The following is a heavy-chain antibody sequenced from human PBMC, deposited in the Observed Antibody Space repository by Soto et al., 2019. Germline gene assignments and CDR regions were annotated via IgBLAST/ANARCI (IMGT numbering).Heavy chain of an antibody. CDR1: GGSISSGGYY. CDR3: ARVPWITIFGVVPPYPFDI. CDR2: IYYSGST. J-gene: IGHJ3*02. D-gene: IGHD3-3*01. V-gene: IGHV4-31*03. Sequence: SETLSLTCTVSGGSISSGGYYWSWIRQHPGKGLEWIGYIYYSGSTYYNPSLKSRVTISVDTSKNQFSLKLSSVTAADTAVYYCARVPWITIFGVVPPYPFDIWGQGTTVTVSS.